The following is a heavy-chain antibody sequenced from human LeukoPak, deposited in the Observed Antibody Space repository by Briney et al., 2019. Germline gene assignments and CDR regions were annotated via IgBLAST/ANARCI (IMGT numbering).Heavy chain of an antibody. CDR2: IYYSGST. D-gene: IGHD6-19*01. Sequence: PSETLSLTCTVSGGSISSYYWSWIRQPPGKGLEWIGYIYYSGSTNYNPSLKSRVTISVDTSKNQFSLKLSSVTAADTAVYYRAREIEQWLATDGAFDIWGQGTMVTVSS. J-gene: IGHJ3*02. CDR1: GGSISSYY. V-gene: IGHV4-59*01. CDR3: AREIEQWLATDGAFDI.